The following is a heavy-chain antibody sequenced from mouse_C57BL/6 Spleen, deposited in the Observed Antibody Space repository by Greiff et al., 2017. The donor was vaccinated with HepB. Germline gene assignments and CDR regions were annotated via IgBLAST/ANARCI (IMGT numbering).Heavy chain of an antibody. CDR3: ARNRYAMDY. CDR2: IDPEDGET. CDR1: GFNIKAYY. J-gene: IGHJ4*01. V-gene: IGHV14-2*01. Sequence: VQLQQSGAELVKPGASVTLSCTASGFNIKAYYMHWVKQRTEQGLEWIGRIDPEDGETQYATKFQGKATITADTSSNTASLYLISLTSEDTAVYYCARNRYAMDYWGQGTSVTGSS.